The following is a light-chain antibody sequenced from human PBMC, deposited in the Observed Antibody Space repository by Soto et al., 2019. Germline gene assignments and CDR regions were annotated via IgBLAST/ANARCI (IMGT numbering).Light chain of an antibody. CDR1: SSDVGSYNR. Sequence: QSALTQPASVSGSPGQSIAISCTGTSSDVGSYNRVSWYQQSPGKAPKLMIYEVNNRPSGVSNRFSGSKSSNTASLTISGLQAEDEADYYCSSHTSSNSWVFGGGTKLTVL. CDR2: EVN. J-gene: IGLJ3*02. CDR3: SSHTSSNSWV. V-gene: IGLV2-14*01.